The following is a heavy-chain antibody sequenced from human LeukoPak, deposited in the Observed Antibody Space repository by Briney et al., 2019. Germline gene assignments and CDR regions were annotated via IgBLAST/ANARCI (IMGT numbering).Heavy chain of an antibody. J-gene: IGHJ4*02. D-gene: IGHD5-18*01. CDR2: ISSSSSYI. CDR3: AKRIQSAMAMGY. Sequence: GGSLRLSCAASGFTFSSYSMNWVRQAPGKGLEWVSSISSSSSYIYYADSVKGRFTISRDNSKNTMYLQMNSLRAEDTAVYYCAKRIQSAMAMGYWGQGTLVTVSS. V-gene: IGHV3-21*04. CDR1: GFTFSSYS.